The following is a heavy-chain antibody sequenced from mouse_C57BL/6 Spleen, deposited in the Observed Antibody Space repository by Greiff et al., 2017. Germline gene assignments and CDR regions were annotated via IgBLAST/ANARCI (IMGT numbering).Heavy chain of an antibody. Sequence: QVQLKQSGAELVRPGASVTLSCKASGYTFTDYEMHWVKQTPVHGLEWIGAIDPETGGTAYNQKFKGKAILTADKSSSTAYMELRSLTYADSAVDYCTSYGIYYARDYWGQGTSVTVSS. D-gene: IGHD1-2*01. CDR1: GYTFTDYE. V-gene: IGHV1-15*01. CDR3: TSYGIYYARDY. CDR2: IDPETGGT. J-gene: IGHJ4*01.